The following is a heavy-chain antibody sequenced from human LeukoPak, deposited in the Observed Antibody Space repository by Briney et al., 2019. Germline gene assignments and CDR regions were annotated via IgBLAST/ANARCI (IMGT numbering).Heavy chain of an antibody. V-gene: IGHV4-59*12. Sequence: SETLSLTCTVSGGSISSYYWSWIRQPPGKGLEWIGYIYYSGSTNYNPSLKSRVTISVDTSKNQFSLKLSSVTAADTAVYYCARDRPQNYYGSGSYYDYWGQGTLVTVSS. J-gene: IGHJ4*02. CDR3: ARDRPQNYYGSGSYYDY. CDR2: IYYSGST. CDR1: GGSISSYY. D-gene: IGHD3-10*01.